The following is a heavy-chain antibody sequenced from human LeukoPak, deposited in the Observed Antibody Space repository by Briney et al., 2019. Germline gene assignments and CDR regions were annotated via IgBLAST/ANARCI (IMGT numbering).Heavy chain of an antibody. CDR1: GFTFSSYS. J-gene: IGHJ4*02. CDR2: ISGSDNTI. Sequence: GGALRLFCAASGFTFSSYSMNWVRQAPGKGLEWVSYISGSDNTIYYADSVKGRFTISRDNARNSLYLQMNSLRDEDTAVYYCARVHRGYSFGRLDYWGQGTLVTVSS. V-gene: IGHV3-48*02. D-gene: IGHD5-12*01. CDR3: ARVHRGYSFGRLDY.